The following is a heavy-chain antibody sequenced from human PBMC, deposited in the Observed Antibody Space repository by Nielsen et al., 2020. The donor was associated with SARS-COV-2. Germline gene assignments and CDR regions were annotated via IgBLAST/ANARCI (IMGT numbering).Heavy chain of an antibody. CDR1: GFTFSNHA. CDR3: ARETLDHTSSFVDH. D-gene: IGHD3-10*01. Sequence: GESLKISCAASGFTFSNHAMHWVRQAPGKGLDWMTIISYDGTEHYADSVKGRFTISRDNSKNTAYLQMHSLKLEDTAVYFCARETLDHTSSFVDHWGQGTLVTVSS. J-gene: IGHJ5*02. CDR2: ISYDGTE. V-gene: IGHV3-30*04.